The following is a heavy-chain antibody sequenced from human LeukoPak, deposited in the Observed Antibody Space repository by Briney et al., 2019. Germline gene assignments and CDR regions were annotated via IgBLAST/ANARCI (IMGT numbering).Heavy chain of an antibody. V-gene: IGHV1-46*01. D-gene: IGHD2-15*01. J-gene: IGHJ6*04. CDR2: INPSGGST. CDR1: GYTFTIYY. CDR3: ATYSEAGYYYYYGMDV. Sequence: GASVTVSFKASGYTFTIYYMHWVRQAPGQGLERMGLINPSGGSTSYAQKFQGRVTMTRDTSTSTVYMELSSLRSEDTAVYYCATYSEAGYYYYYGMDVWGKGTTVTVSS.